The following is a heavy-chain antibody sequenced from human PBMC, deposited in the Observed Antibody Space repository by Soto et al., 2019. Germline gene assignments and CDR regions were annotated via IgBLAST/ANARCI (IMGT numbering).Heavy chain of an antibody. J-gene: IGHJ6*02. Sequence: QVHLVQSGTEVKKPGSSVKVSCKASGGTFSSSGFSWVRQAPGQGFEWMGMIVPSLDTTNYAQKFQARVTITADEVTSTAYMELRSLRSEDTAVYYCARWPQPRYTADPYAVDVWGQGTMVIVSS. V-gene: IGHV1-69*11. CDR1: GGTFSSSG. CDR3: ARWPQPRYTADPYAVDV. CDR2: IVPSLDTT. D-gene: IGHD3-16*02.